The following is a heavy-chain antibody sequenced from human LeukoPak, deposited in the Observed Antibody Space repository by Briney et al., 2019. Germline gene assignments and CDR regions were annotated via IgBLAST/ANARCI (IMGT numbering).Heavy chain of an antibody. J-gene: IGHJ4*02. CDR1: GFTFSNYG. Sequence: GGPLRLSCAASGFTFSNYGMHWVRQAPGKGLEWVAIIWHDGSGKYYADSVKGRFTISRDNSKNTLYLQMNSLRAEDTAVYFCTRQSENFSLDYWGQGTPVTVSS. D-gene: IGHD3-3*01. CDR2: IWHDGSGK. CDR3: TRQSENFSLDY. V-gene: IGHV3-33*01.